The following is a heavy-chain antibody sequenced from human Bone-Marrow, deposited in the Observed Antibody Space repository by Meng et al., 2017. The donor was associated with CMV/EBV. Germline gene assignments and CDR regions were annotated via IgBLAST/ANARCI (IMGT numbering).Heavy chain of an antibody. V-gene: IGHV3-30*02. CDR3: AKRGYCSSTSCPRYWYFDL. Sequence: FSSYGMHWGRQAPGKGLEWVAFIRYDGSNKYYADSVKGRFTISRDNSKNTLYLQMNSLRAEDTAVYYCAKRGYCSSTSCPRYWYFDLWGRGTLVTVSS. D-gene: IGHD2-2*01. CDR1: FSSYG. J-gene: IGHJ2*01. CDR2: IRYDGSNK.